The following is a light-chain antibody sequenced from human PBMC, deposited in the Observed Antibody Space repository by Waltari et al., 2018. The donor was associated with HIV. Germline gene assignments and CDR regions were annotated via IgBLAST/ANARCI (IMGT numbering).Light chain of an antibody. CDR2: DAS. CDR1: QSVTRNF. V-gene: IGKV3-20*01. Sequence: IVLPQSPGTLSLSLGARATLSCRASQSVTRNFLPWYQHKRGQAPRLLIYDASTRATGIPDRFSGGGSGTDFTLTISRLEPEDFAVYYCLQYGSSWYTFGQGTNLDI. J-gene: IGKJ2*01. CDR3: LQYGSSWYT.